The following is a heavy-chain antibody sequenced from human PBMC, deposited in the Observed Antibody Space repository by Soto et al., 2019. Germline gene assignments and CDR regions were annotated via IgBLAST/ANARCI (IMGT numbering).Heavy chain of an antibody. CDR3: ARQFDYDSSGHYSAY. D-gene: IGHD3-22*01. J-gene: IGHJ4*02. CDR1: GGTFSRYA. V-gene: IGHV1-69*13. CDR2: IIPMFATP. Sequence: SVKVSCKASGGTFSRYAISWVRQAPGQGLEWMGGIIPMFATPNYAEKFQGRLSITADESTTTVYMQLSSLRSEDTAVYYCARQFDYDSSGHYSAYWGQGTLVTVSS.